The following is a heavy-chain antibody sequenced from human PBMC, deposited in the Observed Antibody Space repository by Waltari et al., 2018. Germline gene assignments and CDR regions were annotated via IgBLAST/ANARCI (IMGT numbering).Heavy chain of an antibody. D-gene: IGHD1-26*01. V-gene: IGHV4-39*01. CDR2: IYYSGNT. Sequence: QLQLQESGPGLVKPSETLSLTCTVSGGSIGRSTNYWGWIRQPPGKGLEWIGSIYYSGNTYYNPSLKSRVTISVDTSKNQFSLRLSSATAADTAVYYCARSGTYRGYFDYWGQGTLVTVSS. CDR3: ARSGTYRGYFDY. CDR1: GGSIGRSTNY. J-gene: IGHJ4*02.